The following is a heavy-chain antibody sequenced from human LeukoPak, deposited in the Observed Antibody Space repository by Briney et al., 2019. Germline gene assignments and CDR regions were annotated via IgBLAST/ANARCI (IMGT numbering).Heavy chain of an antibody. D-gene: IGHD6-13*01. CDR3: ARFFSGSSSWYIPFDY. V-gene: IGHV3-21*01. Sequence: GGSLRLSCAASGFTFSTYSMNWVRQAPGKGLEWVSSISSSSSYIYYADSVKGRFTISRDNAKNSLYLQMNSLRAEDTAVYYCARFFSGSSSWYIPFDYWGQGTLVTVSS. CDR2: ISSSSSYI. CDR1: GFTFSTYS. J-gene: IGHJ4*02.